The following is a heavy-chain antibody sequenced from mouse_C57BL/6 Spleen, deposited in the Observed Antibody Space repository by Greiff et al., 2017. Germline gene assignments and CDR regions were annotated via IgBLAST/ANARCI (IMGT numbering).Heavy chain of an antibody. V-gene: IGHV1-64*01. CDR2: IHPNSGST. D-gene: IGHD4-1*01. CDR1: GYTFTSYW. CDR3: AALTGTEFAY. Sequence: VQLQQSGAELVKPGASVKLSCKASGYTFTSYWMHWVKQRPGQGLEWIGMIHPNSGSTNYNEKFKSKATLTIDKSSSTAYMQLSSLTSEDSAVYYCAALTGTEFAYWGQGTLVTVSA. J-gene: IGHJ3*01.